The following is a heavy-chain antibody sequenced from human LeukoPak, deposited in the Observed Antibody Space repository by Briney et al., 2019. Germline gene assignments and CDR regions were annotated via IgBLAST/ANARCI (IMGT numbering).Heavy chain of an antibody. V-gene: IGHV4-59*01. CDR2: IYYTENT. D-gene: IGHD3-22*01. J-gene: IGHJ4*02. CDR3: AGGNFYDSRGHPYHFHY. CDR1: GGSISSYY. Sequence: PSETLSLTCTVSGGSISSYYWSWIRQAPGKGLEWIGYIYYTENTNYNPSLKSRVTISVDTSKNQFSLNLTSVTAADTAVYYCAGGNFYDSRGHPYHFHYWGQGTLVTVPS.